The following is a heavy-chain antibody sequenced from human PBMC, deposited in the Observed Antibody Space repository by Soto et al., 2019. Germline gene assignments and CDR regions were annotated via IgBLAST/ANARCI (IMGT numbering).Heavy chain of an antibody. V-gene: IGHV3-48*02. D-gene: IGHD2-15*01. Sequence: EVQLVESGGGLVQPGGSLRLSCAASGFTFSSYSMNWVRQAPGKGLEWVSYISSSSSTIYYADSVKGRFTISRDNAKNSLYLQMSSLRDEDTAVYYCARDDCSGGSCYQFYYYGMDVWGQGTTVTVSS. J-gene: IGHJ6*02. CDR3: ARDDCSGGSCYQFYYYGMDV. CDR1: GFTFSSYS. CDR2: ISSSSSTI.